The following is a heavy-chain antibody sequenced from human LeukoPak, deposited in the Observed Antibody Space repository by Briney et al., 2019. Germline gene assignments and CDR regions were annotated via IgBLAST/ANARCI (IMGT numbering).Heavy chain of an antibody. V-gene: IGHV4-59*08. CDR3: ARLGTDSYHRPPNWFDP. CDR2: IYYSGST. J-gene: IGHJ5*02. CDR1: GGSISSYY. D-gene: IGHD5-18*01. Sequence: SETLSLTCTVPGGSISSYYWSWIRQPPGKGLEWIGYIYYSGSTNYNPSLKSRVTISVDTSKNQFSLKLSSVTAADTAVYYCARLGTDSYHRPPNWFDPWGQGTLVTVSS.